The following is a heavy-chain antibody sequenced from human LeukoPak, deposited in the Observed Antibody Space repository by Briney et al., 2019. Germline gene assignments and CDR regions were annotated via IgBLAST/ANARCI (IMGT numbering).Heavy chain of an antibody. CDR3: ARGPQYQPPPEYYYYYMDV. Sequence: ASVNVSCKAFGYTFTGYYLHWVRQAPGQGLEWMGWINSNSGATNCSQKFQGRVTMTRDTSISAGYLDLSSLRSDDAAVYYCARGPQYQPPPEYYYYYMDVWGKGTTVTVSS. CDR2: INSNSGAT. J-gene: IGHJ6*03. V-gene: IGHV1-2*02. CDR1: GYTFTGYY. D-gene: IGHD2-2*01.